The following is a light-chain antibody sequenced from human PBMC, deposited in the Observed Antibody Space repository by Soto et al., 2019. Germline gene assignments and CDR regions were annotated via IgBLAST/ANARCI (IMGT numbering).Light chain of an antibody. J-gene: IGKJ5*01. CDR3: QQYVISVT. CDR1: QSVSIN. V-gene: IGKV3-20*01. Sequence: EIVMTQSPATLSVSPGERATLSCRASQSVSINLAWYQQKPGQAPRLLIYGASNRATGIPERFSGSGSGTDFTLTIGRLEPQDSAMYYCQQYVISVTFGQGTRLEIK. CDR2: GAS.